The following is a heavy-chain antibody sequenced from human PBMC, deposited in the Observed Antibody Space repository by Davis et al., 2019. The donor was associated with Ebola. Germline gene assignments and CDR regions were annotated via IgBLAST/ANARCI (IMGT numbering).Heavy chain of an antibody. D-gene: IGHD6-19*01. CDR1: GFTVSSNY. CDR3: ARDNTGWQWLVGGYFDY. Sequence: GESLKISCAASGFTVSSNYMSWVRQAPGKGLEWVSVIYSGGSTYYADSVKGRFTISRDNAKNSLYLQMNSLRAEDTAVYYCARDNTGWQWLVGGYFDYWGQGTLVTVSS. V-gene: IGHV3-53*01. CDR2: IYSGGST. J-gene: IGHJ4*02.